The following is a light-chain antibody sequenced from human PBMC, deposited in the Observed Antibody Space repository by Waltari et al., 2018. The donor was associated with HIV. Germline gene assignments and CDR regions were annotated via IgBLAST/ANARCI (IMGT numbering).Light chain of an antibody. CDR3: TSYKNRGPLVVV. Sequence: QSALTQPASVSGSPGQSITISCSVISSDVGGYSYVSLLRQHPGKAPELIISYVNRRPSVISSRFFGSKSDNTASLTISGLQAEDEAPYYCTSYKNRGPLVVVFGGGTKLTVL. V-gene: IGLV2-14*01. CDR1: SSDVGGYSY. CDR2: YVN. J-gene: IGLJ2*01.